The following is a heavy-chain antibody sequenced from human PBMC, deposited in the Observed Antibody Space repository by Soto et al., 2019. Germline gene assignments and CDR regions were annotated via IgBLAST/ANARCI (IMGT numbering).Heavy chain of an antibody. CDR3: ARDLSKRGAMIVVVKPLDY. CDR1: GFTFSSYA. CDR2: IGGSGGTT. V-gene: IGHV3-23*01. J-gene: IGHJ4*02. D-gene: IGHD3-22*01. Sequence: GGSLRLSCAASGFTFSSYAISWVRQAPGKGLEWVSAIGGSGGTTYYAESVKGRFTMSRDNSKNTLYLQMNSLRAEDTAVYYCARDLSKRGAMIVVVKPLDYWGQGTLVTVSS.